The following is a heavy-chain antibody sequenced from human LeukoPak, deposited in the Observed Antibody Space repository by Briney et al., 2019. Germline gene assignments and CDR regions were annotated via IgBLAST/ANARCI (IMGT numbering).Heavy chain of an antibody. Sequence: PGGSLRLSCAGSGFTFSSYSTNWVRQAPGKGLEWVSSISSSSSYIYYADSVKGRFTISRNNAKNSLYLQMNSLRAEDTAVYYCARSNWFDPWGQGTLVTVSS. J-gene: IGHJ5*02. V-gene: IGHV3-21*01. CDR1: GFTFSSYS. CDR3: ARSNWFDP. CDR2: ISSSSSYI.